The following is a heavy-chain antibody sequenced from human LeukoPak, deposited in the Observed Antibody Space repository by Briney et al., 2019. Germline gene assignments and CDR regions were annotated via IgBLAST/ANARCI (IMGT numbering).Heavy chain of an antibody. D-gene: IGHD2-15*01. CDR1: GGSISSGGYY. CDR3: ASCSGGSCAQFDY. V-gene: IGHV4-31*03. J-gene: IGHJ4*02. CDR2: IYYSGST. Sequence: PSETLSLTCTVSGGSISSGGYYWSWIRQPPGKGLEWIGYIYYSGSTYYNPSLKSRVTISVDTSKIQFSLKLSSVTAADTAVYYCASCSGGSCAQFDYWGQGTLVTVSS.